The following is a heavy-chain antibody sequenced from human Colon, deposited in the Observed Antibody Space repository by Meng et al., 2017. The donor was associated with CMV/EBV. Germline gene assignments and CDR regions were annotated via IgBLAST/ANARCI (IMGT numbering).Heavy chain of an antibody. CDR2: IYSGGSSP. V-gene: IGHV3-23*03. D-gene: IGHD6-6*01. CDR3: AKGSGVRSSHFDY. CDR1: GFTFSSYA. Sequence: AASGFTFSSYAMNWVRQAPGKGMEWFSVIYSGGSSPYYADSVKGRFTISRDNSKNTLYLQMNSLRSEDTAVYYCAKGSGVRSSHFDYWGQGTLVTVSS. J-gene: IGHJ4*02.